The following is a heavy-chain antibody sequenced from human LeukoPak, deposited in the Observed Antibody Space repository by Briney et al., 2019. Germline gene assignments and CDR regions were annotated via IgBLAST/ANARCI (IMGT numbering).Heavy chain of an antibody. V-gene: IGHV1-24*01. CDR1: GYTLNKLS. Sequence: ASVKVSCKVSGYTLNKLSMHWVRQAPGKGLEWMGGFDPEDGETIYAQKFQGRVTMTEDTSTDTAYMELTSLRSEDTAVYYCATDLSLIRVRPAAAGLWGQGTLVTVSS. CDR3: ATDLSLIRVRPAAAGL. J-gene: IGHJ4*02. CDR2: FDPEDGET. D-gene: IGHD6-13*01.